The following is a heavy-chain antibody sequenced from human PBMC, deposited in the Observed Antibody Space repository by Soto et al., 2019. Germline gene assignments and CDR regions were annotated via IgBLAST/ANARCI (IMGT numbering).Heavy chain of an antibody. D-gene: IGHD2-8*01. CDR2: IYPGDSDT. V-gene: IGHV5-51*01. CDR3: ARQGSNGAYYYYGMDV. J-gene: IGHJ6*02. CDR1: GYRFSSYW. Sequence: GESLKISCQGSGYRFSSYWIAWVRQMPGKGLEWMGIIYPGDSDTIYSPSFQGQVTFSVDKSTSTAYLQWSSLKASDTAMYYCARQGSNGAYYYYGMDVWGQGTTVTVSS.